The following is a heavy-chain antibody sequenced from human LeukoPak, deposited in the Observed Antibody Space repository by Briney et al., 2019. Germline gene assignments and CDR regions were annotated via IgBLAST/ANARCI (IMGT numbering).Heavy chain of an antibody. CDR1: GFTVSSNY. Sequence: GGSLRLSCAASGFTVSSNYMSWVRQAPGKGLEWVSVIYSGGSTYYADSVKGRFTISRDDSKNTLYLQMNSLRAEDTAVYYCARILDSAWGELGYWGQGTLVTVSS. CDR2: IYSGGST. CDR3: ARILDSAWGELGY. D-gene: IGHD6-19*01. J-gene: IGHJ4*02. V-gene: IGHV3-53*05.